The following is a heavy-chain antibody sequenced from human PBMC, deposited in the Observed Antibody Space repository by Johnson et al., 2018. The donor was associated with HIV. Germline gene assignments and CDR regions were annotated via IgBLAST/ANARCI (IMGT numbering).Heavy chain of an antibody. CDR3: ARGEGSGWHLAGAFDI. CDR1: GLTVSSNY. CDR2: IYSGGST. D-gene: IGHD6-19*01. Sequence: VQLVESGGGLIQPGGSLRLSCTASGLTVSSNYMSWVRQAPGKGLEWVSVIYSGGSTYYADSVKGRFTISRDNSKNTLYLQMNSLRAEDTAVYYCARGEGSGWHLAGAFDIWGQGTMVTVSS. J-gene: IGHJ3*02. V-gene: IGHV3-66*03.